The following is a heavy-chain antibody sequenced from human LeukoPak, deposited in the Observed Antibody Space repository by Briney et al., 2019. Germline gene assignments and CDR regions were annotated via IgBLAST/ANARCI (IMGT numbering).Heavy chain of an antibody. V-gene: IGHV4-34*01. CDR1: GGSFSGYY. CDR3: ARHSIAVAGTYGNYYMDV. Sequence: SSETLSLTCAVYGGSFSGYYWSWIRQPPGKGLEWIGEINHSGSTNYNPSLKSRVTISVDTSKNQFSLKLSSVTAADTAVYYCARHSIAVAGTYGNYYMDVWGKGTTVTISS. D-gene: IGHD6-19*01. CDR2: INHSGST. J-gene: IGHJ6*03.